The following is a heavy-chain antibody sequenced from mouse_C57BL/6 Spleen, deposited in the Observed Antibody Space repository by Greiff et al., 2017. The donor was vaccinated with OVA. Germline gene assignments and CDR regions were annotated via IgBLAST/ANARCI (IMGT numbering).Heavy chain of an antibody. CDR2: IYPSDSET. CDR1: GYTFTSYW. Sequence: QVHVKQPGAELVRPGSSVKLSCKASGYTFTSYWMDWVKQRPGQGLEWIGNIYPSDSETHYNQKFKDKATLTVDKSSSTAYMQLSSLTSEDSAVYYCARSVFTTVVATDYWGQGTTLTVSS. CDR3: ARSVFTTVVATDY. J-gene: IGHJ2*01. D-gene: IGHD1-1*01. V-gene: IGHV1-61*01.